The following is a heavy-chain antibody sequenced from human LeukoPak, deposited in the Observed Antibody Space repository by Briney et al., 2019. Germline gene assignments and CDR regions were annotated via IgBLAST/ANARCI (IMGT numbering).Heavy chain of an antibody. V-gene: IGHV3-21*01. D-gene: IGHD6-19*01. CDR1: GFTFSSYS. CDR2: ISSSSSYI. CDR3: AKSISSGWYGFDY. Sequence: GGSLRLSCAASGFTFSSYSMNWVRQAPGKGLEWVSSISSSSSYIYYADSVKGRFTISRDNAKNSLYLQTNSLRAEDTAVYYCAKSISSGWYGFDYWGQGTLVTVSS. J-gene: IGHJ4*02.